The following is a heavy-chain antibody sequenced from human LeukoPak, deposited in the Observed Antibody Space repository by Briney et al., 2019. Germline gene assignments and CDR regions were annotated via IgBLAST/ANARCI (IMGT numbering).Heavy chain of an antibody. Sequence: GGSLRLSCAASGFTFSSYWMSWVRQAPGKGLEWVANIKQDGTEKYYVDSVKGRFTTSRDNAKNSLYLQMHSLRAEDTALYYCARDSGSYYGYYYGMDVWGQGTTVTVSS. CDR2: IKQDGTEK. V-gene: IGHV3-7*01. CDR3: ARDSGSYYGYYYGMDV. CDR1: GFTFSSYW. J-gene: IGHJ6*02. D-gene: IGHD1-26*01.